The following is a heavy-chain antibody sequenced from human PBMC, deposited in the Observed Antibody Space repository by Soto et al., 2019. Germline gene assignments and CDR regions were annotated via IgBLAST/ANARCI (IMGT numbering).Heavy chain of an antibody. J-gene: IGHJ6*03. CDR1: GYTFTSYG. D-gene: IGHD3-9*01. Sequence: QVQLVQSGAEVKKPGASVKVSCKASGYTFTSYGISWVRQAPGQGLEWMGWISAYNGNTNCAQKLQGRVTMTTDTSTSTAYMELRSLRSDDTAVYYCARVVDDILTGYYSPIYYYYYMDVWGKGTTVTVSS. CDR2: ISAYNGNT. CDR3: ARVVDDILTGYYSPIYYYYYMDV. V-gene: IGHV1-18*01.